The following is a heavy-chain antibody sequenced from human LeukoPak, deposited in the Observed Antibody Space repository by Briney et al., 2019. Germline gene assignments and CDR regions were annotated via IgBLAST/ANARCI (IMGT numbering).Heavy chain of an antibody. J-gene: IGHJ4*02. V-gene: IGHV1-24*01. D-gene: IGHD3-10*01. CDR2: VDHEDGET. CDR1: GYTLTELS. Sequence: ASVKVSCKVSGYTLTELSIHWVRQAPGKGLEWMGGVDHEDGETIYAQKFHGRVTMTEDTSTDIAYMELSSLRSEDTAVYYCATVLLRVRGSYYFDFWGQGTLVTVSS. CDR3: ATVLLRVRGSYYFDF.